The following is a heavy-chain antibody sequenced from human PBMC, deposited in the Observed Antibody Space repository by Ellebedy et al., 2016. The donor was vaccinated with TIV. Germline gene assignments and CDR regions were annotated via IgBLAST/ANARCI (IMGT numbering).Heavy chain of an antibody. D-gene: IGHD1-7*01. CDR2: IYYSGNT. Sequence: SETLSLXXTVSGGSISGYYWTWIRQPPGKGLEWIGYIYYSGNTNYNPSLKSRLTISLDTSQNQFSLKLSSVTAADTATYYCARAGITGTTWRDYYGVDVWGQGTTVTVSS. V-gene: IGHV4-59*01. CDR3: ARAGITGTTWRDYYGVDV. CDR1: GGSISGYY. J-gene: IGHJ6*02.